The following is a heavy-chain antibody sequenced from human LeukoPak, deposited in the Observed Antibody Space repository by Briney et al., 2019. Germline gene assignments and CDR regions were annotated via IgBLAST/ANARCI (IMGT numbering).Heavy chain of an antibody. Sequence: GGSLRLSCAASGFTFSSYWMSWVRQAPGKGLEWVANIKQDGSEKYYVDSVKGRFTISRDNAKNSLYLQMNSMRAEDTAVYYCARVRGSSYFDYWGQGTLVTVSS. D-gene: IGHD6-6*01. J-gene: IGHJ4*02. V-gene: IGHV3-7*01. CDR3: ARVRGSSYFDY. CDR2: IKQDGSEK. CDR1: GFTFSSYW.